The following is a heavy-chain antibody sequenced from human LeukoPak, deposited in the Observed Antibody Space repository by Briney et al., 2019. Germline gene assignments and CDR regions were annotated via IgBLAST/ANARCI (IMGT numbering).Heavy chain of an antibody. CDR3: ARVSFIVVVPAAMDY. Sequence: GGSLRLSCAASGFTVSSNYMSWVRQAPGKGLEWVSVIYSGGSTYYADSVKGRFTISRDNSKNTLYLQMNSLRAEDTAVYYCARVSFIVVVPAAMDYWGQGTLVTVSS. D-gene: IGHD2-2*01. CDR1: GFTVSSNY. V-gene: IGHV3-53*01. CDR2: IYSGGST. J-gene: IGHJ4*02.